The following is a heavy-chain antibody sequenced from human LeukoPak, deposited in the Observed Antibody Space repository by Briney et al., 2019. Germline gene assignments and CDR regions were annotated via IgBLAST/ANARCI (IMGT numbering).Heavy chain of an antibody. Sequence: GGSLRLSCAASGFSFSTYAMSWVRQAPGKGLEWGSGISGSGVDTHYADSVKGRFRISSDNSKNTLYLQLNSLRAEDTAVYYCASGTYRLGDSWGLGTLVTVSS. CDR3: ASGTYRLGDS. D-gene: IGHD3-10*01. CDR2: ISGSGVDT. CDR1: GFSFSTYA. V-gene: IGHV3-23*01. J-gene: IGHJ4*02.